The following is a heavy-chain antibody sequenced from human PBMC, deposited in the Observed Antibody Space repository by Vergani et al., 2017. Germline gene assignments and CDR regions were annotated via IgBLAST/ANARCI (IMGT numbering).Heavy chain of an antibody. J-gene: IGHJ3*02. D-gene: IGHD1-26*01. Sequence: QLQLQESGPGLVKPSETLSLTCTVSGDSISSSSYYCGWIRQPPGKGLEWIGSIYYSGNTYYNPSLKSRVTISVDTSKNHFSLKLNSVTAADTAVYYCARQLRWELLSAFDIWGQGTMVTVSS. V-gene: IGHV4-39*01. CDR3: ARQLRWELLSAFDI. CDR1: GDSISSSSYY. CDR2: IYYSGNT.